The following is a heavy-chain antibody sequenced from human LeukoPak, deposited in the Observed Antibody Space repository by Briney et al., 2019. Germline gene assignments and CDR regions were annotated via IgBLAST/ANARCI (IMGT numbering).Heavy chain of an antibody. CDR2: ISSSGSTI. CDR1: GFTFSSYE. V-gene: IGHV3-48*03. CDR3: AKGDYYDSSLSSFDY. D-gene: IGHD3-22*01. Sequence: PGGSLRLSCPASGFTFSSYEMNWVRQAPGKGLEWVSYISSSGSTIYYADSVKGRFTISRDNSKNTLYLQMNSLRAEDTAVYYCAKGDYYDSSLSSFDYWGQGTLVTVSS. J-gene: IGHJ4*02.